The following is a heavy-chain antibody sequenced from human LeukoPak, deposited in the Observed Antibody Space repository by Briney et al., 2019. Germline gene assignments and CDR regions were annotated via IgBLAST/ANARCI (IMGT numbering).Heavy chain of an antibody. D-gene: IGHD3-22*01. Sequence: ASVKVSCKASGYTCTSYYMHWVRQAPGQGLEWMGIINPSGGSTSYAQKFQGRVTMTRDTSTSTVYMELSSLRSEDTAVYYCARDQSSGYFTTHPLDYWGQGTLVTVSS. CDR3: ARDQSSGYFTTHPLDY. V-gene: IGHV1-46*01. CDR1: GYTCTSYY. CDR2: INPSGGST. J-gene: IGHJ4*02.